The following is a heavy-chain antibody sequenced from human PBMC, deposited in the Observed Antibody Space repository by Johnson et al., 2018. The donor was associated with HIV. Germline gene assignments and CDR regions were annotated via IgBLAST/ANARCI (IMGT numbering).Heavy chain of an antibody. J-gene: IGHJ3*02. V-gene: IGHV3-30*02. D-gene: IGHD5-24*01. Sequence: QVQLVESGGGVVQPGGSLRLSCAASGFTFSSYGMHWVRQAPGKGLEWVAFIRYDGSNKYYADSVKGRFTISRDNSKNTLYLQMNSLRGEDTDIYYCAKAPGWLLDAFDMWGQGTMVTVSS. CDR3: AKAPGWLLDAFDM. CDR1: GFTFSSYG. CDR2: IRYDGSNK.